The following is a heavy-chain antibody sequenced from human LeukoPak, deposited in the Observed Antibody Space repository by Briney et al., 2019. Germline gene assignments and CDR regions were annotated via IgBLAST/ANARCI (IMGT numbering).Heavy chain of an antibody. CDR2: INHSGST. Sequence: SETLSLTCAVYGGSFNNYYWSCIRQPPGKGLEWIGQINHSGSTNYNPPLKSRVTISVDTSKNQFSLKLSSVTAADTGVYYCARRRPATGRVNDYSGDLAFDVWGQGTMVTVSS. CDR3: ARRRPATGRVNDYSGDLAFDV. D-gene: IGHD6-25*01. J-gene: IGHJ3*01. CDR1: GGSFNNYY. V-gene: IGHV4-34*01.